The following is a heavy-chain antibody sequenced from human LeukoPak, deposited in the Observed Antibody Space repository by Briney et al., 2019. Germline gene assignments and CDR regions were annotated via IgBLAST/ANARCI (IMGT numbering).Heavy chain of an antibody. CDR1: GGSISSYY. D-gene: IGHD2-8*02. V-gene: IGHV4-59*01. CDR2: IYYSRST. Sequence: SETLSLTCTVSGGSISSYYWSWIRQPPGKGLEWIGYIYYSRSTNYNPSLKSRVTISVDTSKNQFSLKLSSVTAADTAVYYCARDTGGSATHAYYGLDVCGQGTTVTVSS. CDR3: ARDTGGSATHAYYGLDV. J-gene: IGHJ6*02.